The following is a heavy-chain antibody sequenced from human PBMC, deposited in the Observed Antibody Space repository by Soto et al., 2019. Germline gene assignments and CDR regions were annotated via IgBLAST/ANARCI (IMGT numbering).Heavy chain of an antibody. V-gene: IGHV1-69*13. D-gene: IGHD5-12*01. CDR3: ARDLRDGYNFAC. CDR1: GGTFSSYA. J-gene: IGHJ4*02. CDR2: IIPIFGTA. Sequence: ASVKVSCKASGGTFSSYAISWVRQAPGQGLEWMGGIIPIFGTANYAQKFQGRVTITADESTSTAYMGLSSLRSEDTAVYYCARDLRDGYNFACWGQGTLVTVSS.